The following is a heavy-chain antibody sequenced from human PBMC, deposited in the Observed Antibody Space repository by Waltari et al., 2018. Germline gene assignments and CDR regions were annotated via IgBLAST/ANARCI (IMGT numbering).Heavy chain of an antibody. CDR3: AREDWNGGYYFDY. CDR1: GGTFSSYA. CDR2: IRPIFGTV. V-gene: IGHV1-69*13. D-gene: IGHD1-1*01. J-gene: IGHJ4*02. Sequence: QVQLVQSGAEVKKPGSSVKVSCKASGGTFSSYAISWVRQAPGQGLEWMGRIRPIFGTVNYAQKLQGRVTINADKSKSTAYMELSSLRSEDTAVYYCAREDWNGGYYFDYWGQGTLVTVSS.